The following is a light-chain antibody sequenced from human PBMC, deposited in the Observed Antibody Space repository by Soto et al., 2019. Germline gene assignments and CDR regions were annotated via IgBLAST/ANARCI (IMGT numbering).Light chain of an antibody. CDR3: QQYGTSPRT. CDR2: GTS. CDR1: QNVGTSN. Sequence: EIVLTQSPGTLSLSPGKSATLSCRASQNVGTSNLAWFQQKPGQAPKVLIYGTSNRATGIPDRFSGSGSGTDFTLTISRLEPEDFAMYYCQQYGTSPRTFGQGTKVEIK. V-gene: IGKV3-20*01. J-gene: IGKJ1*01.